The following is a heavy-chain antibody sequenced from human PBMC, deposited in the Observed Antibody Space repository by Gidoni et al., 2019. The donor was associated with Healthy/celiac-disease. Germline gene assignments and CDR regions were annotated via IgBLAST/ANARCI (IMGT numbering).Heavy chain of an antibody. J-gene: IGHJ4*02. CDR1: GGTFSSYA. CDR3: ARDLYSGSYSGYFDY. CDR2: IIPIFGTA. Sequence: QVQLVQSGAEVQKPGSSVKVSCKASGGTFSSYAISWVRQAPGQGLEWMGGIIPIFGTANYAQKFQGRVTITADESTSTAYMELSSLRSEDTAVYYCARDLYSGSYSGYFDYWGQGTLVTVSS. V-gene: IGHV1-69*01. D-gene: IGHD1-26*01.